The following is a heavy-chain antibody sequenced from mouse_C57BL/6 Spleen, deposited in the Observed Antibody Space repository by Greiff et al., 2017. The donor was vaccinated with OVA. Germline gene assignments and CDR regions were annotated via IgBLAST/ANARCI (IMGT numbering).Heavy chain of an antibody. CDR2: ISSGSSTI. CDR3: ARGGYYGSSWYFDV. Sequence: EVKLVESGGGLVKPGGSLKLSCAASGFTFSDYGMHWVRQAPEKGLEWVAYISSGSSTIYYADTVKGRFTISRDNAKNTLFLQMTSLRSEDTAVYYCARGGYYGSSWYFDVWGTGTTVTVSS. CDR1: GFTFSDYG. V-gene: IGHV5-17*01. J-gene: IGHJ1*03. D-gene: IGHD1-1*01.